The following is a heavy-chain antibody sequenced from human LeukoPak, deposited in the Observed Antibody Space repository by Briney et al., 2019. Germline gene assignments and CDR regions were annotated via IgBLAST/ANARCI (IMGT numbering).Heavy chain of an antibody. Sequence: GGSLRLSCAASGFTFDDYAMHWVRQAPGKGLEWVSGISWNSGSVGYADSVKGRFTISRDNAKNSLYLQMNSLRAEDTALYYCARDPALVRSGYYTGSYYYYMDVWGKGTTVTVSS. V-gene: IGHV3-9*01. CDR2: ISWNSGSV. CDR1: GFTFDDYA. J-gene: IGHJ6*03. D-gene: IGHD3-3*01. CDR3: ARDPALVRSGYYTGSYYYYMDV.